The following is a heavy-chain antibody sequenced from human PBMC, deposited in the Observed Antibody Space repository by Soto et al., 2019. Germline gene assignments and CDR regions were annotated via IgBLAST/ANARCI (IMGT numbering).Heavy chain of an antibody. D-gene: IGHD3-3*01. CDR2: INAGNGNT. CDR1: GYTFTSYA. V-gene: IGHV1-3*01. J-gene: IGHJ5*02. CDR3: ARGSITIFGVVLDQKFDP. Sequence: GASVKVSCKASGYTFTSYAMHWVRQAPGQRLEWMGWINAGNGNTKYSQKFQGRVTITRDTSASTAYMELSSLRSEDTAVYYCARGSITIFGVVLDQKFDPWGQGTLVTVSS.